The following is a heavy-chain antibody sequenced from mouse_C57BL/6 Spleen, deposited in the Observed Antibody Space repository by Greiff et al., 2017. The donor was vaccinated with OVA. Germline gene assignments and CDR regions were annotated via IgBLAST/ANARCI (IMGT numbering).Heavy chain of an antibody. CDR1: GFTFNTYA. V-gene: IGHV10-3*01. Sequence: EVQLQESGGGLVQPKGSLKLSCAASGFTFNTYAMHWVRQAPGKGLEWVARIRSKSSNYATYYADSVKDRFTISRDDSQSMLYLQMNNLKTEDTAMYCCVRDDPYCGRFDYWGQGTTLTVSS. J-gene: IGHJ2*01. CDR3: VRDDPYCGRFDY. CDR2: IRSKSSNYAT. D-gene: IGHD1-1*01.